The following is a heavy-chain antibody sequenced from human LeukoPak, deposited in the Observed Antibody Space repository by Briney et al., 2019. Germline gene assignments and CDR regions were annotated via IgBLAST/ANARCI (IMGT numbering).Heavy chain of an antibody. V-gene: IGHV3-33*08. D-gene: IGHD1-26*01. CDR1: GFTVSSNY. CDR2: IWYDGSNK. J-gene: IGHJ6*02. CDR3: ARDHDSGSGMDV. Sequence: GGSLRLSCAASGFTVSSNYMSWVRQAPGKGLEWVAVIWYDGSNKYYADSVKGRFTISRDNSKNTLYLQMNSLRAEDTAVYYCARDHDSGSGMDVWGQGTTVTVSS.